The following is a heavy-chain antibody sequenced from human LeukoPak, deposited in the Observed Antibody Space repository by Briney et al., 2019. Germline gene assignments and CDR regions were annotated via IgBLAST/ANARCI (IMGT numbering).Heavy chain of an antibody. D-gene: IGHD4-17*01. CDR2: ISYGGSVK. J-gene: IGHJ4*02. CDR1: GFTFSSHA. Sequence: PGGSLRLSCAASGFTFSSHAMHWVRQAPGKGLEWVAFISYGGSVKYYIDSVKGRFTISRDNSKNTMYLEMNSLRGEDTAVYYCGKDRSGEYTWDYWGQGTLVTVSS. CDR3: GKDRSGEYTWDY. V-gene: IGHV3-30*18.